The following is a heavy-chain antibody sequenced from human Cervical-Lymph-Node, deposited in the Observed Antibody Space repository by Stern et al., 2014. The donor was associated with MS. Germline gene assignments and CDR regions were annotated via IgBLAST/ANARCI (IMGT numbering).Heavy chain of an antibody. D-gene: IGHD3-10*01. CDR2: IYTGYSVT. CDR3: ARQEGLRGSHCFFGWFAH. CDR1: GYTFTNHW. J-gene: IGHJ5*02. Sequence: VQLVQSGAEVRAPGASLKISCQDSGYTFTNHWIGWVRQMPGKGLEWMGIIYTGYSVTRYNPALQAHVTISADKSTRPVYLQWSSLSASVPAMYYCARQEGLRGSHCFFGWFAHWCQGTPVIVSS. V-gene: IGHV5-51*01.